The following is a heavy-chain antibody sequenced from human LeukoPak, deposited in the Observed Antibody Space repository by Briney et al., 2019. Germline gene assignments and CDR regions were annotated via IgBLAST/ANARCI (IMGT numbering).Heavy chain of an antibody. V-gene: IGHV1-2*02. J-gene: IGHJ4*02. CDR3: ARANPLYCSSAYCVIDF. CDR2: INPNSGDT. Sequence: ASVKVSCKASGYTFTGYYMHWVRQAPGQGFEWMGWINPNSGDTNYAQKFQGRVTMTRDTSISTAHMELSRLRSDDTAVYYCARANPLYCSSAYCVIDFWGQGTLVTVSS. CDR1: GYTFTGYY. D-gene: IGHD2-2*01.